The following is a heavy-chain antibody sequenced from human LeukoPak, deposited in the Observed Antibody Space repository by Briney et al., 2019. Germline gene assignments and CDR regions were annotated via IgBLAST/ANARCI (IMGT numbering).Heavy chain of an antibody. Sequence: ASVTVSCKASGYTFTSYYMHWVRQAPGQGLEWMGIINPSGGSTSYAQKFQGRVPMTRDTSTSTVYMELSSLRSEDTAVYYCASYQLLYGMDVWGQGTTVTVSS. CDR1: GYTFTSYY. D-gene: IGHD2-2*01. V-gene: IGHV1-46*01. CDR2: INPSGGST. J-gene: IGHJ6*02. CDR3: ASYQLLYGMDV.